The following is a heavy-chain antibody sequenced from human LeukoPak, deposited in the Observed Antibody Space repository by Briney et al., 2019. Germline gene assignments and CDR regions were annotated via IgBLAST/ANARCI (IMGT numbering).Heavy chain of an antibody. V-gene: IGHV4-34*01. CDR3: ASLARGLLDY. J-gene: IGHJ4*02. CDR1: GGSFSGYY. D-gene: IGHD3-10*01. CDR2: INHSGST. Sequence: PSETLSLTCAVYGGSFSGYYWSWIRQPPGKGLEWIGEINHSGSTNYNPSLKSRVTISVDTSKNQFSLKLSSVTAAVTAVYYCASLARGLLDYWGQGTLVTVSS.